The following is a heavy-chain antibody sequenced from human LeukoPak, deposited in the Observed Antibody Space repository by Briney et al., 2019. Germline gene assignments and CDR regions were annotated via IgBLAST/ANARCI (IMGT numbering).Heavy chain of an antibody. J-gene: IGHJ4*02. V-gene: IGHV3-7*01. D-gene: IGHD1-26*01. CDR2: IKQDGSEK. CDR1: GPTFSRHW. Sequence: PGASLRLSCEASGPTFSRHWMSWVRQAPGKGLEWVANIKQDGSEKYYVDSVKGRFTISRDNAKKSLSLQMNGLRVDDTAVYYCAAGEGWVFDYWGQGTLVTVSS. CDR3: AAGEGWVFDY.